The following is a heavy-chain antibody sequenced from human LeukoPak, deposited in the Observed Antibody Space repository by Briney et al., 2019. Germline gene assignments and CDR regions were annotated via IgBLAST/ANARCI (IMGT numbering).Heavy chain of an antibody. CDR3: AWSYGSGSYYPFDY. J-gene: IGHJ4*02. CDR1: GLTFRNFW. D-gene: IGHD3-10*01. Sequence: GGSLRLSCAASGLTFRNFWMCWVRQAPGKGLEWVAIIKQDGGDEYCVDSVKGRFTISRDNARYSLSLQMNSLRAEDTAVYYCAWSYGSGSYYPFDYWGQGTLVTVSS. V-gene: IGHV3-7*01. CDR2: IKQDGGDE.